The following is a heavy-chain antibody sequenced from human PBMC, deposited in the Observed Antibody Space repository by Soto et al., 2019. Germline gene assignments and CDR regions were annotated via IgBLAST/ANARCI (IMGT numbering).Heavy chain of an antibody. CDR1: EFTFSSYG. V-gene: IGHV3-30*18. CDR2: ISYDGSNK. J-gene: IGHJ4*02. Sequence: QVQLVESGGGVVQPGRSLRLSCAASEFTFSSYGMHWVRQAPGKGLEWVAVISYDGSNKYYADSVKGRFTISRDNSKNTLYLQMNSLRAEDTAVYYCAKDIYYYGSGSYHGIDYWGQGTLVTVSS. D-gene: IGHD3-10*01. CDR3: AKDIYYYGSGSYHGIDY.